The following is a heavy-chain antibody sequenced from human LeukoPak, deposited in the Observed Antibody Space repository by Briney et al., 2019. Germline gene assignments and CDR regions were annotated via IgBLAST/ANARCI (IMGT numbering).Heavy chain of an antibody. D-gene: IGHD3-3*01. Sequence: PSETLSLTCTVYGGSFSGYYWSWIRQPPGKGLEWIGYINYSGSTNYNPSLKSRVTISVDTSKNQFSLKLSSVTAADTAVYYCARVSPGPLRFLERLQQTRYYYYGMDVWGQGTTVTVSS. CDR3: ARVSPGPLRFLERLQQTRYYYYGMDV. CDR1: GGSFSGYY. V-gene: IGHV4-59*01. J-gene: IGHJ6*02. CDR2: INYSGST.